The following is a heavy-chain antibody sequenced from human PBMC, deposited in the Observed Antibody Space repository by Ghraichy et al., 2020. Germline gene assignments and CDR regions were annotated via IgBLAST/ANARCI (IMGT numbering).Heavy chain of an antibody. CDR3: ARGVTMIVVFYDY. CDR1: GGSFSGYY. CDR2: ITHSGST. Sequence: SETLSLTCAVYGGSFSGYYWSWIRQPPWKGLEWIGEITHSGSTNYNPSLKSRVTISVDTSKNQFSLKLSSVTAADTAVYYCARGVTMIVVFYDYWGQGTLVTVSS. V-gene: IGHV4-34*01. J-gene: IGHJ4*02. D-gene: IGHD3-22*01.